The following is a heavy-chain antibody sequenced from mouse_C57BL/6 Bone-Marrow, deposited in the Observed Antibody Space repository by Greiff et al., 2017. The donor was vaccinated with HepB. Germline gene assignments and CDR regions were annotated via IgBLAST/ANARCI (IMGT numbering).Heavy chain of an antibody. CDR3: ARQVYYSNPWFAY. CDR2: ISSGGSYT. Sequence: EVQVVESGGDLVKPGGSLKLSCAASGFTFSSYGMSWVRQTPDKRLEWVATISSGGSYTYYPDSVKGRFTISRDNAKNTLYLQMSSLKSEDTAMYYCARQVYYSNPWFAYWGQGTLVTVSA. V-gene: IGHV5-6*01. J-gene: IGHJ3*01. D-gene: IGHD2-5*01. CDR1: GFTFSSYG.